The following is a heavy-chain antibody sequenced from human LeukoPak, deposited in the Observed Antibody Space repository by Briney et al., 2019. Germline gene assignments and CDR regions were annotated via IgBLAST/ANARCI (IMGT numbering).Heavy chain of an antibody. CDR1: GFTFSSYA. CDR2: ISGSGGST. D-gene: IGHD6-13*01. Sequence: GGSLRLSCAASGFTFSSYAMSWVRQAPGKGLEWVSAISGSGGSTYYADSVKGRFTISRDNSKNTLYLQMNSLRAEDTAAYYCANSGSSSWYRKYYFDYWGQGTLVTVSS. V-gene: IGHV3-23*01. J-gene: IGHJ4*02. CDR3: ANSGSSSWYRKYYFDY.